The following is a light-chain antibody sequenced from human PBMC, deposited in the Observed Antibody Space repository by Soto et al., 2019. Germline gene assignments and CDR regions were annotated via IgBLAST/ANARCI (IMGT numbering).Light chain of an antibody. Sequence: SYELTQPLSVSVALGQTARITCGGNNIGSKNVHWYQQKPGQAPVLVIYRDSNRPSGIPERFSGSNSGNTATLTISRAQAGDEADYYCQVWDSSTGVFGTGNKLTVL. CDR1: NIGSKN. J-gene: IGLJ1*01. V-gene: IGLV3-9*01. CDR3: QVWDSSTGV. CDR2: RDS.